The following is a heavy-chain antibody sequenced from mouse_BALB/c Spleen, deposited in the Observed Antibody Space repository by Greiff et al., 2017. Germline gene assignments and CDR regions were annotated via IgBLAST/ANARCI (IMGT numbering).Heavy chain of an antibody. CDR1: GFAFSSYD. Sequence: EEKVVESGGGLVKPGGSLKLSCAASGFAFSSYDMSWVRQTPEKRLEWVAYISSGGGSTYYPDTVKGRFTISRDNAKNTLYLQMSSLKSEDTAMYYCARQDSSGQINYWGQGTTLTVSS. CDR2: ISSGGGST. V-gene: IGHV5-12-1*01. J-gene: IGHJ2*01. D-gene: IGHD3-2*01. CDR3: ARQDSSGQINY.